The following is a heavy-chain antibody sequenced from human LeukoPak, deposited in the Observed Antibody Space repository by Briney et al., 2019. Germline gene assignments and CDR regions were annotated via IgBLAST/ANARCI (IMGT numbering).Heavy chain of an antibody. V-gene: IGHV4-59*01. Sequence: SETLSLTCTVSGGSISSYYWSWIRQPPGKGLEWIGYIYYSGSTNHNPSLKSRVTISVDTSKNQFSLKLSSVTAADTAVYYCARDSSYYGSEDAFDIWGQGTMVTVSS. CDR3: ARDSSYYGSEDAFDI. J-gene: IGHJ3*02. CDR2: IYYSGST. D-gene: IGHD3-10*01. CDR1: GGSISSYY.